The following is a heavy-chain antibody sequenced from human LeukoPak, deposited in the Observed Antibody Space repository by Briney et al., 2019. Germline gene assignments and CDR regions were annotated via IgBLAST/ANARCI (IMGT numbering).Heavy chain of an antibody. V-gene: IGHV4-59*08. CDR1: GGSISSYY. D-gene: IGHD3-22*01. J-gene: IGHJ4*02. CDR3: ARAANSGYYPFDC. Sequence: KPSETLSLTCTVSGGSISSYYWSWIRQPPGKGLEWIAYIHYTGSTNYDPSLKNRVTISVDTSKDQFSLKLSSVTAADTAVYYCARAANSGYYPFDCWGQGTLVTVSS. CDR2: IHYTGST.